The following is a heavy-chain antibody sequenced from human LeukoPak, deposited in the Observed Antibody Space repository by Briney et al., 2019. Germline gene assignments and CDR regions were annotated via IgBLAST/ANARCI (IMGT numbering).Heavy chain of an antibody. V-gene: IGHV3-7*04. CDR1: GFLFSSNW. Sequence: GESLKISCAASGFLFSSNWMSWVRQAPGKGLEWVANIKEDGSQKNYVASVKGRFTISRDNAKNSLYLQMNSLRAEDTALYYCARWAYGGNPVGYYLDYWGQGTLVTVSS. D-gene: IGHD4-23*01. J-gene: IGHJ4*02. CDR2: IKEDGSQK. CDR3: ARWAYGGNPVGYYLDY.